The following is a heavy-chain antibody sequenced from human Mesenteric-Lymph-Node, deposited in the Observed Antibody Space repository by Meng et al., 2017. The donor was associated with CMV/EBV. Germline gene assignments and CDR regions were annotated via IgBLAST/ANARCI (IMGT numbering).Heavy chain of an antibody. Sequence: QLQWSASGLRMVTPPECSALTGTVSCGSIRGSGHYWGWIRQPSGQGLEWIGSIFYSGSAQYNPALASRVTISIDKSKNEFFLNLGSVTAADTAMYFCARDTLTYSYGPGWIDPWGQGTLVTVSS. J-gene: IGHJ5*02. D-gene: IGHD3-10*01. CDR2: IFYSGSA. V-gene: IGHV4-39*02. CDR1: CGSIRGSGHY. CDR3: ARDTLTYSYGPGWIDP.